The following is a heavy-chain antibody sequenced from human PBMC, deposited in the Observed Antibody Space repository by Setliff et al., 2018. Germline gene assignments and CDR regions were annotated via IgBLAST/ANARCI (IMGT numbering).Heavy chain of an antibody. CDR3: AKQGDLAFDY. J-gene: IGHJ4*02. CDR2: IDPKSGRT. CDR1: GYPFVGYY. V-gene: IGHV1-2*02. D-gene: IGHD3-16*01. Sequence: ASVKVSCKTSGYPFVGYYIYWMRQAPGQGPEWMGWIDPKSGRTKYAVKFQGGVTMTRDISINTIYMEVSSLTSDDTAMYYCAKQGDLAFDYWGQGTQVTVSS.